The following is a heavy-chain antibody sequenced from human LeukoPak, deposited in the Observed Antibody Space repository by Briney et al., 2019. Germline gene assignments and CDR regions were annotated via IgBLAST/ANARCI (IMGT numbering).Heavy chain of an antibody. J-gene: IGHJ4*02. V-gene: IGHV3-73*01. CDR2: IRSKANSYAT. CDR1: GFTFSGSA. D-gene: IGHD3-10*01. CDR3: TQWMVRGVTQHY. Sequence: GGSLRLSCAASGFTFSGSAMHWVRQASGKGLEWVGRIRSKANSYATAYAASVKGRFAISRDDSKNTAYLQMNSLKTEDTAVYYCTQWMVRGVTQHYWGQGTLVTVSS.